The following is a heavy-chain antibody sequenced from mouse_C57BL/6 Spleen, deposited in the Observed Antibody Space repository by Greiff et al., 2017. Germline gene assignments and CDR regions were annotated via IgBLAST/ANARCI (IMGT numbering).Heavy chain of an antibody. CDR2: IDPEDGDT. CDR1: GFNIKDYY. CDR3: TTSRYDYDWVLFAY. D-gene: IGHD2-4*01. J-gene: IGHJ3*01. V-gene: IGHV14-1*01. Sequence: EVKLMESGAELVRPGASVKLSCTASGFNIKDYYMHWVKQRPEQGLEWIGRIDPEDGDTEYAPKFQGKATMTADTSSNTAYLQLSSLTSEDTAVYYCTTSRYDYDWVLFAYWGQGTLVTVSA.